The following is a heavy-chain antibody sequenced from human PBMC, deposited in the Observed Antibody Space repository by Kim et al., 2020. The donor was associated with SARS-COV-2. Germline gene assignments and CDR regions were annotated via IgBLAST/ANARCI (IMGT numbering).Heavy chain of an antibody. V-gene: IGHV3-48*04. CDR1: GFIFSDYS. CDR3: AREGVALPDY. J-gene: IGHJ4*02. CDR2: ITSSSGII. Sequence: GGSLRLSREASGFIFSDYSMNWVRQAPGKGREWVSYITSSSGIIYTADSGKGRFTISRENAKNSLYLQMDSLRVEDTAVYYCAREGVALPDYWGQGTLVTVSS. D-gene: IGHD5-12*01.